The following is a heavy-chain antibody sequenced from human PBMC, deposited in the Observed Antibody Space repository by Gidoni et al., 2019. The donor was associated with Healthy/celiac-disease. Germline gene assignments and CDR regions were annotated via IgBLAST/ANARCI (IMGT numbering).Heavy chain of an antibody. CDR2: T. D-gene: IGHD6-13*01. CDR3: ARGGIAAAGLYYYYGMDV. V-gene: IGHV3-74*01. Sequence: TSSADSVKGRFTISRDNAKNTLYLQMNSLRAEDTAVYYCARGGIAAAGLYYYYGMDVWGQGTTVTVSS. J-gene: IGHJ6*02.